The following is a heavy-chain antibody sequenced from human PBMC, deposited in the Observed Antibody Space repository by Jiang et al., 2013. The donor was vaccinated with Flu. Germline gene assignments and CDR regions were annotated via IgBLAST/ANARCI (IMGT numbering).Heavy chain of an antibody. CDR3: AREGVNDHTHAFDI. CDR2: IYYSGST. Sequence: GLVKPSQTLSLTCTVSGGSISSGGYYWSWIRQHPGKGLEWIGYIYYSGSTYYNPSLKSRVTISVDTSKNQFSLKLSSVTAADTAVYYCAREGVNDHTHAFDIWGQGTMVTVSS. V-gene: IGHV4-31*03. J-gene: IGHJ3*02. CDR1: GGSISSGGYY. D-gene: IGHD3-10*01.